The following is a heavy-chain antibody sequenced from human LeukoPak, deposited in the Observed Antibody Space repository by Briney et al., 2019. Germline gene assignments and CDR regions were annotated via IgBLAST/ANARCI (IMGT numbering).Heavy chain of an antibody. CDR3: ARVFGADSIVLMTYYMDV. J-gene: IGHJ6*03. CDR1: GFTFSSYA. D-gene: IGHD2-8*01. V-gene: IGHV3-30-3*01. Sequence: GGSLRLSCAASGFTFSSYAMHWVRQAPGKGLEWVAVISYDGSNKYYADSVKGRFTISRDNSKNTLYLQMNSLRAEDTAVYYCARVFGADSIVLMTYYMDVWGKGTTVTVSS. CDR2: ISYDGSNK.